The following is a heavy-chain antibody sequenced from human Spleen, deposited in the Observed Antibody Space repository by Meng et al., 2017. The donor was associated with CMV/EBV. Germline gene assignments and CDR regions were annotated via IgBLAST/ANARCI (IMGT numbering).Heavy chain of an antibody. CDR1: GYTFTSYA. D-gene: IGHD6-19*01. J-gene: IGHJ6*02. CDR2: SNAGNGNT. CDR3: ARIRRVAGTYYYYYGMDV. V-gene: IGHV1-3*02. Sequence: ASVKVSCKASGYTFTSYAMHWVRQAPGQRLEWMGWSNAGNGNTKYSQEFQGRVTITRDTSASTAYMELSSLRSEDTAVYYCARIRRVAGTYYYYYGMDVWGQGTTVTVSS.